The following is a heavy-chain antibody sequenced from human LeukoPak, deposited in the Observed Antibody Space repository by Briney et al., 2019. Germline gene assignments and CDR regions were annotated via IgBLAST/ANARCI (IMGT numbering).Heavy chain of an antibody. CDR2: ISYDGSNK. V-gene: IGHV3-30*03. Sequence: GRSLRLSCAASGFTFSSYGMHWVRQAPGKGLEWVAVISYDGSNKYYADSVKGRFTISRDNSKNTLYLQMNSLRAEDTAVYYCARDVIGLIDYWGQGTLVTVSS. CDR3: ARDVIGLIDY. J-gene: IGHJ4*02. D-gene: IGHD3-16*02. CDR1: GFTFSSYG.